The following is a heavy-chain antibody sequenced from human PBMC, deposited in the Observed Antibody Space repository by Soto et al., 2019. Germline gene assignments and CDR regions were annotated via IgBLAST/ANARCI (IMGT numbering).Heavy chain of an antibody. CDR2: ISYDGTNK. V-gene: IGHV3-30-3*01. Sequence: GGSLRLSCAASGFTFSSYAMHWVRQAPGKGLEWVAVISYDGTNKYYADSVKGRFTISRDNSKNTLYLQMNSLRAEDTAVYYCARDSLIIAAAGPAYYYYYGMDVWGQGTTVTVSS. J-gene: IGHJ6*02. CDR3: ARDSLIIAAAGPAYYYYYGMDV. D-gene: IGHD6-13*01. CDR1: GFTFSSYA.